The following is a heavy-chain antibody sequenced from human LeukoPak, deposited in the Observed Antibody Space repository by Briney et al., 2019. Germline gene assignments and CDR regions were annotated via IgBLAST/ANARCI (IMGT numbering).Heavy chain of an antibody. J-gene: IGHJ4*02. V-gene: IGHV3-23*01. CDR3: AKGSEQWEPYDY. D-gene: IGHD1-26*01. CDR1: GFTFNIYT. Sequence: GGSLRLSCAASGFTFNIYTMSWVRQAPGKGLEWVSAIVGNGVTFYTDSVKGRFTISRDNAKNTLYLQMNSLRADDTAIYYCAKGSEQWEPYDYWGQGTLVTVSS. CDR2: IVGNGVT.